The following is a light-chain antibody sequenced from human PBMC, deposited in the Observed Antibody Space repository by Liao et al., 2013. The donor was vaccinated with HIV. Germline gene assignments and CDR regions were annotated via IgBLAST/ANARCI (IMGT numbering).Light chain of an antibody. V-gene: IGLV3-21*04. J-gene: IGLJ3*02. CDR3: HIWDSSSDPLWV. CDR2: SDS. Sequence: SYELTQPPSVSVAPGKTASITCEENNIGSKIVHWYQQKPGQAPVLVIYSDSDRPSGIPERFSGSNSGNMATLTISRVEAGDEADYYCHIWDSSSDPLWVFGGGTSLTVL. CDR1: NIGSKI.